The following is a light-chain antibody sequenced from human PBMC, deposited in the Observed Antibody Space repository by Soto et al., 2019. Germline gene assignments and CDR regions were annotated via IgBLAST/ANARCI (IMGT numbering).Light chain of an antibody. V-gene: IGKV2-30*01. CDR1: RSLLYSDGNTY. J-gene: IGKJ1*01. CDR2: KVS. CDR3: MQGVYWPPGRA. Sequence: DVVMTQSPLSLPVTLGQPASISCRSSRSLLYSDGNTYLNWFQQRPGQPPRRLIYKVSNRDSGVPDRFSGSGSGTVFTLKISRVEAEDVGVYYCMQGVYWPPGRAFGQGTKVEI.